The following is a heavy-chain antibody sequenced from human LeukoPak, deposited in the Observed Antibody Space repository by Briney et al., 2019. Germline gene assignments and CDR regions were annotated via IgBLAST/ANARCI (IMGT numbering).Heavy chain of an antibody. CDR2: IRYDGTKQ. Sequence: PGGSLRLSCAASGFTFSNHGMQWVRQAPGKGLEWVAFIRYDGTKQFYADSVKGRCTISRDNSKSTLYLQMNSLRAEDTAVYYCAKGFSNTESALDYWGQGTLITVSS. V-gene: IGHV3-30*02. CDR1: GFTFSNHG. J-gene: IGHJ4*02. D-gene: IGHD5-18*01. CDR3: AKGFSNTESALDY.